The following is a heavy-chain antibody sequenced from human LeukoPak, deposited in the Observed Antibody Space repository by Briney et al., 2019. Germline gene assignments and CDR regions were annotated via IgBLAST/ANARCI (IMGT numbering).Heavy chain of an antibody. CDR3: AAYIVGPLLDY. J-gene: IGHJ4*02. CDR2: ISGSGRSI. Sequence: GGSLRLYCAASRFTFNSYEMNWVRQAPGKGLEWVSFISGSGRSIYYADSGKGRFTISRENAKNSVFLQMNSLRAEDTAVYYCAAYIVGPLLDYWGQGTLVTVSS. D-gene: IGHD1-26*01. V-gene: IGHV3-48*03. CDR1: RFTFNSYE.